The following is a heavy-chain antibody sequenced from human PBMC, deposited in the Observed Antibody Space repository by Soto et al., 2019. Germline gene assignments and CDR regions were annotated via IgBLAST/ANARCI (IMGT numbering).Heavy chain of an antibody. D-gene: IGHD3-3*01. CDR3: ARDGYYMGYYYYGMDV. CDR1: GGSISSGYYY. J-gene: IGHJ6*02. Sequence: SETLSLTCSVSGGSISSGYYYWSWIRQPPGKGLEWIGNIYYSGSTNYNPSLKSRVTISVDTSKNQFSLKLSSVTAADTAVYYCARDGYYMGYYYYGMDVWGQGTTVTVSS. CDR2: IYYSGST. V-gene: IGHV4-61*01.